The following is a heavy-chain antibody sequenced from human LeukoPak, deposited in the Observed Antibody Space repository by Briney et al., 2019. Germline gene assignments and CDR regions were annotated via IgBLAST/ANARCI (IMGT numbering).Heavy chain of an antibody. CDR1: GYTFIDYY. CDR3: ARSLPLMVGDSQDNFNY. V-gene: IGHV1-2*02. CDR2: INPNSGGT. D-gene: IGHD3-16*01. J-gene: IGHJ4*02. Sequence: ASVKVSCKASGYTFIDYYMHWVRQAPGQGLEWMGWINPNSGGTNSAQNFQGRVTMTRGTSISTAYMELSSLRSDDTAVYYCARSLPLMVGDSQDNFNYWGQGTLVTVSS.